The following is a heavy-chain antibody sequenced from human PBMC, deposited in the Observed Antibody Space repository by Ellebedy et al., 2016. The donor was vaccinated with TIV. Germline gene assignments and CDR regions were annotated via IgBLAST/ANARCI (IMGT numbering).Heavy chain of an antibody. Sequence: PGGSLRLSCAASGFTFSNAWMSWVRQAPGKGLEWVGRIKSKTDGGTTDYAAPVKGRFTISRDDSKNTLYLQMNSLKTEDTAVYYCAKDRGRYCSSTSCSGMDVWGQGTTVTVSS. CDR1: GFTFSNAW. J-gene: IGHJ6*02. CDR3: AKDRGRYCSSTSCSGMDV. CDR2: IKSKTDGGTT. D-gene: IGHD2-2*01. V-gene: IGHV3-15*01.